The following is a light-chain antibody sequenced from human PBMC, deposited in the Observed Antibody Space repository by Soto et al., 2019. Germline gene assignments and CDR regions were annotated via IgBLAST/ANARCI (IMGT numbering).Light chain of an antibody. J-gene: IGLJ3*02. CDR1: SSGVGGYNY. CDR3: CSYAGSYTFERV. V-gene: IGLV2-11*01. CDR2: DVS. Sequence: QSVLTQPRSVSGSPGQSVTISCTGTSSGVGGYNYVSWYQQHPGKAPKLMIYDVSKRPSGVPDRFSGSKSGNTASLTISGLQAEDEADYYCCSYAGSYTFERVFGGGTKLTVL.